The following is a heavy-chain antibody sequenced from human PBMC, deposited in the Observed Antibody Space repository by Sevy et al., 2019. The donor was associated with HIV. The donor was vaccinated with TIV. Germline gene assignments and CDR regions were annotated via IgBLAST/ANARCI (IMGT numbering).Heavy chain of an antibody. CDR2: INHSGGT. CDR1: GGSFSGYY. Sequence: SETLSLTCAVYGGSFSGYYWSWIRQPPGKGLEWIGEINHSGGTNYNPSLKSRVTISVDMSKNQFSLKLRSVTAADTAVYYCARHCSGTSCSNAFDIWGQGTMVTVSS. J-gene: IGHJ3*02. CDR3: ARHCSGTSCSNAFDI. V-gene: IGHV4-34*01. D-gene: IGHD2-2*01.